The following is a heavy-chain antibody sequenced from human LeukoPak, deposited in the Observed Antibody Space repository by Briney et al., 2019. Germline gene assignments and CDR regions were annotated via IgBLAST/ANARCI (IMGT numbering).Heavy chain of an antibody. D-gene: IGHD2-15*01. CDR3: TKNVPGRAIDY. Sequence: GGSLRLSCTASGFSFSGHWMHWARQLPGKGLVWVSRISPTGSTTSYADSVKGRFTISRDNSKNTLSLQMSSLRAEDTATYYCTKNVPGRAIDYWGQGTLVTVSS. V-gene: IGHV3-74*01. J-gene: IGHJ4*02. CDR1: GFSFSGHW. CDR2: ISPTGSTT.